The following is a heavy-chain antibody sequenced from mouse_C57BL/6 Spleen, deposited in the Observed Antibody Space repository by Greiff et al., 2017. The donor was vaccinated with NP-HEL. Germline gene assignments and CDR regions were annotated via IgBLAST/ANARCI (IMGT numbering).Heavy chain of an antibody. D-gene: IGHD3-2*02. Sequence: VQVVESGPELVKPGASVKISCKASGYAFSSSWMNWVKQRPGKGLEWIGRIYPGDGDTNYNGKFKGKATLTADKSSSTAYMQLSSLTSEDSAVYFCARDSSGWFDYWGQGTTLTVSS. CDR1: GYAFSSSW. J-gene: IGHJ2*01. CDR2: IYPGDGDT. V-gene: IGHV1-82*01. CDR3: ARDSSGWFDY.